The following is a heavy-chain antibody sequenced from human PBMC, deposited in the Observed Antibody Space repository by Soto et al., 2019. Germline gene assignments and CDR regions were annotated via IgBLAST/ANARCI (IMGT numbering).Heavy chain of an antibody. CDR1: GYSFTSYW. J-gene: IGHJ4*02. V-gene: IGHV5-51*01. CDR3: AISPISSSGYYLNYFDY. CDR2: IYPGDSDT. Sequence: GESLKISCKGSGYSFTSYWIGWVRQMPGKGLEWMGIIYPGDSDTRYSPSFQGHVTISADKSISTAYLQWSSLKASDTAMYYCAISPISSSGYYLNYFDYWGQGTLVTVSS. D-gene: IGHD3-22*01.